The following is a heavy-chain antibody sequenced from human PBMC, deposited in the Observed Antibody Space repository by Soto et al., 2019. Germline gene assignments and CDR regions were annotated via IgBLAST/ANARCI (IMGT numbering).Heavy chain of an antibody. CDR1: GFTFSTYA. CDR3: AKDRLYYYDDFDY. V-gene: IGHV3-23*01. J-gene: IGHJ4*02. D-gene: IGHD3-22*01. Sequence: GGSLRLSCAASGFTFSTYAMSWVRQAPGKGLEWVSTISISGGSTYYADSVKGRFTISRDNSKNTLYLQMNSLRAEDTALYYCAKDRLYYYDDFDYWGQGTLVTVSS. CDR2: ISISGGST.